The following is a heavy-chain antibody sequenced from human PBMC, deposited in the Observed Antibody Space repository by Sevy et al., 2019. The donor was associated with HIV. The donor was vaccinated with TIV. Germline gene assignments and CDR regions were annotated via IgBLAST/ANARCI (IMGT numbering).Heavy chain of an antibody. J-gene: IGHJ4*02. D-gene: IGHD2-8*01. CDR1: GGSISSGDSY. V-gene: IGHV4-30-4*01. CDR3: ARGNQLQVGTNWYYFDY. Sequence: SETLSLTCTVSGGSISSGDSYWSWIRQPPGKGLEWIGYIYYSGSSYYNPSLKSRLSLSVDTSKNQFSLKLSSVTAADTAVYYCARGNQLQVGTNWYYFDYWGPGTLVTVSS. CDR2: IYYSGSS.